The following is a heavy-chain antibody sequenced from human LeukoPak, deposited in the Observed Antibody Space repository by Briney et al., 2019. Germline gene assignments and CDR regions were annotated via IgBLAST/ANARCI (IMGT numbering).Heavy chain of an antibody. CDR1: GFTFSSYS. CDR3: ARALLPTAYSSSSLYYYYYMDV. V-gene: IGHV3-21*01. D-gene: IGHD6-6*01. CDR2: ISSSSSYI. Sequence: PGGSLRLSCAASGFTFSSYSMNWVRQAPGKGLEWVSSISSSSSYIYYADSVKGRFTISRDNAKNSLYLQMNSLRAEDTAVYYCARALLPTAYSSSSLYYYYYMDVWGQGTTVTVS. J-gene: IGHJ6*03.